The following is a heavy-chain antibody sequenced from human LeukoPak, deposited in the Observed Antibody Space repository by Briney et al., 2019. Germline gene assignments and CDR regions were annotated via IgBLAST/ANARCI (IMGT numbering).Heavy chain of an antibody. J-gene: IGHJ4*02. CDR1: GYTFTGYY. V-gene: IGHV1-8*02. CDR2: INPNSGNT. CDR3: ARVADSSGWYFYFDY. Sequence: RASVKVSCKASGYTFTGYYMHWVRQAPGQGLEWMGWINPNSGNTGYAQKFQGRVTMTRNTSISTAYMELSSLRSEDTAVYYCARVADSSGWYFYFDYWGQGTLVTVSS. D-gene: IGHD6-19*01.